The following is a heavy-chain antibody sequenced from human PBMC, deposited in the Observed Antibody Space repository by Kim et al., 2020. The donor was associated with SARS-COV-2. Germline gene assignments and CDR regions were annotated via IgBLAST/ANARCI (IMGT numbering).Heavy chain of an antibody. CDR1: GLIFRNFG. D-gene: IGHD3-10*01. J-gene: IGHJ4*02. V-gene: IGHV3-33*05. CDR3: ARPSSSHFDF. CDR2: ISNDGATA. Sequence: GGSLRLSCAASGLIFRNFGLHWVRQAPGKGLEWVAFISNDGATAIYADSVRGRFTISRDYSENKVYLQMDSLYAGDTAVYYCARPSSSHFDFWGQGTLVSVSS.